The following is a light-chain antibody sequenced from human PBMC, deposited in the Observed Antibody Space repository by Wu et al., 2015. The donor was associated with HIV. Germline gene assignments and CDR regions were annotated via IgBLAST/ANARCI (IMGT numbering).Light chain of an antibody. CDR2: ATS. Sequence: AQSPSSLSASTGDTVTITCRAGQDIGTYLAWYQQRPGRPPKLLVSATSTLEAGVPARFAGSGSGTQFSLTISCLQSEDFATYFCQQYDTFPFTFSGGPRWT. V-gene: IGKV1-8*01. CDR1: QDIGTY. J-gene: IGKJ1*01. CDR3: QQYDTFPFTFSGGPRWT.